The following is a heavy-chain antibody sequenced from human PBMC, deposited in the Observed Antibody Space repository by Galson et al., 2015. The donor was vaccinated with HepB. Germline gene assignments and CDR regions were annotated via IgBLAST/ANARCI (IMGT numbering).Heavy chain of an antibody. CDR2: ISSSSSYI. J-gene: IGHJ5*02. CDR1: GFTFSSYS. CDR3: ARSPLGFGTRYNWFDP. D-gene: IGHD3-10*01. Sequence: SLRLSCAASGFTFSSYSMNWVRQAPGKGLEWVSSISSSSSYIYYADSVKGRFTISRDNAKNSLYLQMNSLRAEDTAVYYCARSPLGFGTRYNWFDPWGQGTLVTVSS. V-gene: IGHV3-21*01.